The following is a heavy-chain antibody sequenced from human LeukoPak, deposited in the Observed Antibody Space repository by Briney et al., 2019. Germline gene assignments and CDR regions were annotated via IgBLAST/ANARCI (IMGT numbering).Heavy chain of an antibody. D-gene: IGHD6-19*01. J-gene: IGHJ4*02. CDR3: ARIDRAVAGTIDY. CDR1: GGSISSYF. V-gene: IGHV4-59*08. Sequence: SETLSLTCTVSGGSISSYFWSWVRQPPGKGLEWVGYIYYSGSTNYNPSLKSRVTMSVDTSKNHFSLKLSSVTAADTAVYYCARIDRAVAGTIDYWGQGTLVTVSS. CDR2: IYYSGST.